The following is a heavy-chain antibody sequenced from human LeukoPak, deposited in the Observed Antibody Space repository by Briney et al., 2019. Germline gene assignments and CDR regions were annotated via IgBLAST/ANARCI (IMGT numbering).Heavy chain of an antibody. J-gene: IGHJ3*02. CDR1: GFTFSAHS. CDR2: FGTRSTSI. Sequence: PGGSLRLSCAASGFTFSAHSMNWARQAPGKGLEWVSSFGTRSTSIYYADSVKGRFAISRDNARNSLFLQMNSLRAEDTAVYYCAREYDEAFDIWGQGTMVTVSS. D-gene: IGHD2-8*01. V-gene: IGHV3-21*01. CDR3: AREYDEAFDI.